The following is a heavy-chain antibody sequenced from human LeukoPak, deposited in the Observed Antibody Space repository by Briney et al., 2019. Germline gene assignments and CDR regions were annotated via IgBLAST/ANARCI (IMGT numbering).Heavy chain of an antibody. CDR3: ARVYYDSSGYPD. D-gene: IGHD3-22*01. CDR1: GGTFSSYA. Sequence: SVKVSCKASGGTFSSYAISWVRQAPGQGLEWMGRIIPIFGIANYAQKFQGRVTITADKSTSTAYMELSSLRSEDTAVYYCARVYYDSSGYPDWGQGTLVTVSS. CDR2: IIPIFGIA. V-gene: IGHV1-69*04. J-gene: IGHJ4*02.